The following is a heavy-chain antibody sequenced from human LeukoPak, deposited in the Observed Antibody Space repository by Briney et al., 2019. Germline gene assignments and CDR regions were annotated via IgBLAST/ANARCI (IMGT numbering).Heavy chain of an antibody. CDR1: GYTFTSYD. D-gene: IGHD6-13*01. Sequence: GASVKVSCKASGYTFTSYDINWVRQATGQGLEWMGWMNPNSGNTGYAQKFQGRVTMTRNTSISTAYMELSSLRSEDTAVYYCARLSPMLAAVPYDYWGQGTLVTVSS. J-gene: IGHJ4*02. CDR3: ARLSPMLAAVPYDY. CDR2: MNPNSGNT. V-gene: IGHV1-8*01.